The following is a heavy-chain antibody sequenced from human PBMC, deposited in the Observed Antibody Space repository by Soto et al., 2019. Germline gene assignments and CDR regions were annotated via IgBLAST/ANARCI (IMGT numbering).Heavy chain of an antibody. CDR1: GFTFSSYG. CDR2: ISYDGSNT. J-gene: IGHJ4*02. V-gene: IGHV3-30*03. Sequence: QVQLVESGGGVVQPGRSLRLSCVASGFTFSSYGMXXXXXXXXXXXXWVAIISYDGSNTYYADSVKGRFTISRDNSKXXXXXXXXXXXXXXXXXXXXXXXXXXXXXXXXSSSYYFDYWGQGTLVTVSS. D-gene: IGHD1-1*01. CDR3: XXXXXXXXXXXXSSSYYFDY.